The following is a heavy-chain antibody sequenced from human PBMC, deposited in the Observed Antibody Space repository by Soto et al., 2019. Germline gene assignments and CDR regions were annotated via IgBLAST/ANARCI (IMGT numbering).Heavy chain of an antibody. Sequence: QVQLVQSGDEVKKPGSSVKVSCKVSGGTFGSYAFNWVRQAPGHGLGWMGGIVPIFGTASYAQKFQGRVTITADKSTSTAYMELSSLRPEDTGVYYCARGGISLIEEPTTGAFDMWGQGTMVTVSP. CDR2: IVPIFGTA. CDR1: GGTFGSYA. CDR3: ARGGISLIEEPTTGAFDM. J-gene: IGHJ3*02. V-gene: IGHV1-69*06. D-gene: IGHD3-22*01.